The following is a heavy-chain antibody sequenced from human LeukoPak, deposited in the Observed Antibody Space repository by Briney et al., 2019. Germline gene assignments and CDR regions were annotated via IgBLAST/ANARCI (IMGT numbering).Heavy chain of an antibody. D-gene: IGHD2-21*02. V-gene: IGHV3-30-3*01. CDR2: ISYDGSNK. CDR1: GFTFSSYA. Sequence: PGGSLRLSCAASGFTFSSYAMHWVRQGPGKGLEWVAVISYDGSNKYYADSVKGRFTISRDNSKNTLYLQMNSLRAEDTAVYYCARDEGFVVVTAILDYWGQGTLVTVSS. CDR3: ARDEGFVVVTAILDY. J-gene: IGHJ4*02.